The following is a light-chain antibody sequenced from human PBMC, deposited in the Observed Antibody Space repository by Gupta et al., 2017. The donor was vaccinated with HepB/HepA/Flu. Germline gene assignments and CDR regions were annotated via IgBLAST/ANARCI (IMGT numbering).Light chain of an antibody. CDR1: TSDIGGYNY. Sequence: QSALPQPASVSGSPGQSITISCAGTTSDIGGYNYVTWYQHHPAKAHKLIIYDVTNRPAGVSNRFSGSKSGNTASLTISGLQAEDESYYYCSSYTNTNTWLFGGGTRLTVL. CDR3: SSYTNTNTWL. J-gene: IGLJ3*02. CDR2: DVT. V-gene: IGLV2-14*03.